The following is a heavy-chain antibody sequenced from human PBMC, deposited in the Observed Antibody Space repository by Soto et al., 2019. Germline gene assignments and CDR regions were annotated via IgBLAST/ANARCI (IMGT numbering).Heavy chain of an antibody. Sequence: PSETLSLTCTVSGGSISSGDYYWSWIRQPPGKGLEWIGYIYYSGSTSYNPSLKSRATISVDTSKNQFSLKLSSVTATDTALYYCARTLHYYDTGGYSYYFDYWGKGTLVTVAS. V-gene: IGHV4-30-4*01. J-gene: IGHJ4*02. CDR1: GGSISSGDYY. CDR2: IYYSGST. CDR3: ARTLHYYDTGGYSYYFDY. D-gene: IGHD3-22*01.